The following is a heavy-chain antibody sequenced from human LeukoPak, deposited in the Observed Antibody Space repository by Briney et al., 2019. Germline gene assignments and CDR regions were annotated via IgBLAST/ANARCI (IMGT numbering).Heavy chain of an antibody. D-gene: IGHD3-22*01. V-gene: IGHV3-11*01. Sequence: GGSLRLSCAASGFTFSDYYMSWIRQAPGKGLGWVSYISSSGSTIYYADSAKGRFTISRDNAKNSLYLQMNSLRAEDTAVYYCARGSYYDSSGDLDYWGQGTLVTVSS. CDR1: GFTFSDYY. CDR2: ISSSGSTI. CDR3: ARGSYYDSSGDLDY. J-gene: IGHJ4*02.